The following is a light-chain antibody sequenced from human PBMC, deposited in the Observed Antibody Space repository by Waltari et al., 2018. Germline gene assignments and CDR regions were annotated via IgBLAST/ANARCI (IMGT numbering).Light chain of an antibody. V-gene: IGKV1-13*02. CDR3: QQLHSYPRA. J-gene: IGKJ4*01. CDR2: GAS. Sequence: AIQVTQSPSSLSASVGDRVTITCRASQDLDNWLAWYQKKPGKAPNLLIYGASVLESGVPSRFSGSGSGTDFTLTISSLQPEDFATYYCQQLHSYPRAFGGGTKVESK. CDR1: QDLDNW.